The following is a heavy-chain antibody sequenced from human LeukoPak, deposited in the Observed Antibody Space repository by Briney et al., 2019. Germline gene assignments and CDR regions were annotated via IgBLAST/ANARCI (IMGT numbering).Heavy chain of an antibody. CDR2: MNPNSGGT. D-gene: IGHD6-13*01. CDR1: GYTLTAYY. V-gene: IGHV1-2*02. Sequence: GASVKLSCTASGYTLTAYYIHWVRQAPGQGLEWMGWMNPNSGGTNYAQNFRARVTMTTDTSINTAYLELTGLTSDDTALYYCAWAQLIVSCLDVWGEGTTVTVSS. CDR3: AWAQLIVSCLDV. J-gene: IGHJ6*04.